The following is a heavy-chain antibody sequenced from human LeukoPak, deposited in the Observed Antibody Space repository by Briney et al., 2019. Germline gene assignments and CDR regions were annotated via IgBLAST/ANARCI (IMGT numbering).Heavy chain of an antibody. D-gene: IGHD1-20*01. J-gene: IGHJ3*02. Sequence: PGGSLRLSCAASGFTISSNYMSWVRQAPGKGLEWVSVIYSGGSTYYADSVKGRFTISRDNSKNTLYLQMNSLRAEDTAVYYCARGYNWWAFDIWGQGTLVTVSS. CDR2: IYSGGST. CDR3: ARGYNWWAFDI. CDR1: GFTISSNY. V-gene: IGHV3-66*02.